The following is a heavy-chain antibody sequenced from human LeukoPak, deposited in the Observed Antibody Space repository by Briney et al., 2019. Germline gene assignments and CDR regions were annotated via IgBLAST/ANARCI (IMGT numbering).Heavy chain of an antibody. CDR2: ISSSSSYI. Sequence: GGSLRLSCAASGFTFSSYSMNWVSQAPGKGLEWVSSISSSSSYIYYADSVKGRFTISRDNAKNSLYLQMNSLRAEDTAVYYCARADIVVVPVVLYYYYGMDVWGQGTTVTVSS. J-gene: IGHJ6*02. V-gene: IGHV3-21*01. D-gene: IGHD2-2*01. CDR3: ARADIVVVPVVLYYYYGMDV. CDR1: GFTFSSYS.